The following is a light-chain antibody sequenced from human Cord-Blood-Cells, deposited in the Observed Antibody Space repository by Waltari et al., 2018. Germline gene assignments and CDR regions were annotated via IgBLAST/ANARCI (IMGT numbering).Light chain of an antibody. CDR3: QQYYSFPYS. CDR2: AAS. V-gene: IGKV1D-8*01. Sequence: MTQPPSLLPASTGDRVTTSCWTSQGISSYLAWYQQKPGKAPELLIYAASTLQSVVPSRFSGSGSGTDFTLTISCLQSEDFATYYCQQYYSFPYSFGQGTKLEIK. J-gene: IGKJ2*03. CDR1: QGISSY.